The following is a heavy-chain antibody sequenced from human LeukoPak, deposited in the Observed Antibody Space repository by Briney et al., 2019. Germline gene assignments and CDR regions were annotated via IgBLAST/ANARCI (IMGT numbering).Heavy chain of an antibody. V-gene: IGHV4-31*03. Sequence: LQTLSLTCTVSGGSIRTSGNYWSWIRHHPGKGLEWMGCIYYSGTTYDSPSLKSRLTVSVDTSKNQFFLDLTSVTAADTAVYYCARLVYGNGWEIDYWGRGTLVNVS. J-gene: IGHJ4*02. D-gene: IGHD2-8*01. CDR3: ARLVYGNGWEIDY. CDR1: GGSIRTSGNY. CDR2: IYYSGTT.